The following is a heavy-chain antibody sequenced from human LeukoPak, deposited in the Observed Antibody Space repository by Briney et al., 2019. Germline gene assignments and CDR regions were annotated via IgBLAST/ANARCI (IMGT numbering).Heavy chain of an antibody. V-gene: IGHV4-31*03. J-gene: IGHJ4*02. D-gene: IGHD4-17*01. Sequence: SETLSLTCTVSGGSISSGGYYWSWIRQHPGKGLEWIGYIYYSGSTYYNPSLKSRVTISVDTSKNQFSLKLSSVTAADTAVYYCARGAVRTFDYWGQGTLVTVSS. CDR2: IYYSGST. CDR1: GGSISSGGYY. CDR3: ARGAVRTFDY.